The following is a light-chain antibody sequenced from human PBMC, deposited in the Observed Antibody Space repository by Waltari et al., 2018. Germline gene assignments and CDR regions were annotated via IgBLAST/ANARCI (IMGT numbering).Light chain of an antibody. CDR2: WAS. V-gene: IGKV4-1*01. Sequence: DIVLTQSPDSLAVSRGERATINCKSSQSVLYNSDNRNFFAWYQQKPGHPPKLLIYWASTRESGVPDRFSGSGSATDFTLTISSLQAEDVAVYYCHQYYSTPQTFGQGTKLEIK. J-gene: IGKJ2*01. CDR1: QSVLYNSDNRNF. CDR3: HQYYSTPQT.